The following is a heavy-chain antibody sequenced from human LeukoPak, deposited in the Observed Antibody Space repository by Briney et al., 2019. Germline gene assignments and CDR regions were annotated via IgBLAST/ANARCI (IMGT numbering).Heavy chain of an antibody. J-gene: IGHJ4*02. D-gene: IGHD1-26*01. V-gene: IGHV4-4*07. CDR1: GGSISSYY. CDR2: IYTSGST. CDR3: AASGSFNFDY. Sequence: SETLSLTCTVSGGSISSYYWSWIRQPAGKGLEWIGRIYTSGSTNYNPSLKSRVTMSLDTFKNQFSLKLSSVTAADTAVYYCAASGSFNFDYWGQGTLVTVSS.